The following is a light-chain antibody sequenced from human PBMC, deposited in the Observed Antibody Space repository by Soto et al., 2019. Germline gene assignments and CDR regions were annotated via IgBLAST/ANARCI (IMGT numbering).Light chain of an antibody. CDR3: SSYTGSSTRL. Sequence: QSVLTQPASVSGSPGQSITISCTGTSSDVGGYNYVSWYQQHPGKAPKLMIYDVSNRPSGVSNRFSGSKSGNTASLTISGRQAEDEADYYCSSYTGSSTRLFGGGTKLTVL. V-gene: IGLV2-14*01. J-gene: IGLJ2*01. CDR2: DVS. CDR1: SSDVGGYNY.